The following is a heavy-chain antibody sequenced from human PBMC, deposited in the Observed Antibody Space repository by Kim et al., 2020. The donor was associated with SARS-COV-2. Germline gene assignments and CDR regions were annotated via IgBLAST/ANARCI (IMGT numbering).Heavy chain of an antibody. J-gene: IGHJ4*02. Sequence: GGSLRLSCAASGFSVTTTHMTWVRQSPGKGLEWVAGLDSGNNIYYADSAKSRFTISKDNTKNALYFQMDSLTVDDTAIYFCAKDRGELSAWPAFYYWGQG. CDR2: LDSGNNI. CDR1: GFSVTTTH. CDR3: AKDRGELSAWPAFYY. D-gene: IGHD6-19*01. V-gene: IGHV3-53*01.